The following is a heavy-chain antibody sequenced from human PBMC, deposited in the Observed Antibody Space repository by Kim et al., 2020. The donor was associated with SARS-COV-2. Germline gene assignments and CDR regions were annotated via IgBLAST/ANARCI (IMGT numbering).Heavy chain of an antibody. D-gene: IGHD6-13*01. J-gene: IGHJ3*01. Sequence: SETLSLTCTVSGGSISSSSYYWGWIRQPPGKGLEWIGSIYYSGSTYYNPSLKSRVTISVDTSKNQFSLKLSSVTAADTAVYYCARRATGGVAAAGGEDA. CDR2: IYYSGST. V-gene: IGHV4-39*01. CDR1: GGSISSSSYY. CDR3: ARRATGGVAAAGGEDA.